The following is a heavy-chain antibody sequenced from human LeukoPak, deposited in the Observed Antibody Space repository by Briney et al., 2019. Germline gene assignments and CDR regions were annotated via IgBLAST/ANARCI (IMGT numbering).Heavy chain of an antibody. CDR2: IYYSGST. CDR1: GGSISSYY. Sequence: SETLSLTCTVSGGSISSYYWSWIRQPPGKGLEWIGYIYYSGSTNYNPSLKSRVTISVDMSKNQFSLKLSSVTAADTAVYYCARNARGKDTAMVFDYWGQGTLVTVSS. D-gene: IGHD5-18*01. V-gene: IGHV4-59*01. J-gene: IGHJ4*02. CDR3: ARNARGKDTAMVFDY.